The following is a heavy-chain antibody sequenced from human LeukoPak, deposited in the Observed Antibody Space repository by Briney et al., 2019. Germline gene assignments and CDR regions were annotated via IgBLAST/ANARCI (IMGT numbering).Heavy chain of an antibody. CDR1: GFTFSSYS. Sequence: GGSLRLSCAASGFTFSSYSMNWVRQAPGKGLEWVSSISSSSSYIYYADSVKGRFTISRDNAKNSLYLQMNSLRAEDTAVYYCARGSGSYPGDYFDYWGQGTLVTVSS. D-gene: IGHD1-26*01. CDR3: ARGSGSYPGDYFDY. J-gene: IGHJ4*02. CDR2: ISSSSSYI. V-gene: IGHV3-21*01.